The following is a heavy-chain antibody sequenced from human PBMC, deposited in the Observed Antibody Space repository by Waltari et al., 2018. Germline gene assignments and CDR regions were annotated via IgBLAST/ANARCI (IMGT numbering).Heavy chain of an antibody. D-gene: IGHD2-21*01. V-gene: IGHV3-48*02. Sequence: QLVEDGRVLVTPRGSLILSYEAHGCTFRRYSMTWVSRAPRKGLEWVSHIGPGGSNIGYADSVKGRITISRDNVQNSLYLIINSLTDEDTAVYYCARDQDWAFDYWGRGTLVTVSS. CDR1: GCTFRRYS. CDR2: IGPGGSNI. J-gene: IGHJ4*02. CDR3: ARDQDWAFDY.